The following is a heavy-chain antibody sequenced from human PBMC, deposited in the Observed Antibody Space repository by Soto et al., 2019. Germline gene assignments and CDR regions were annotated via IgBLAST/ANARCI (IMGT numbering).Heavy chain of an antibody. CDR3: ARHGYSSGRTYFDY. V-gene: IGHV4-39*01. Sequence: QLQLQESGPGLVKPSATLSLTCTVSGGSIGSSSYYWGWICQPPGKGLEWIGSLYDRGSTYSNTSLKSRLTTSVDTSKNQFSLKLTSVTAADTAVYYCARHGYSSGRTYFDYWGQGTLVTVSS. D-gene: IGHD6-19*01. J-gene: IGHJ4*02. CDR2: LYDRGST. CDR1: GGSIGSSSYY.